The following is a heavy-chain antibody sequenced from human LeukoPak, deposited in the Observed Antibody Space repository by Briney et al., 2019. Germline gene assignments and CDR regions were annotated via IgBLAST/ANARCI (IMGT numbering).Heavy chain of an antibody. J-gene: IGHJ4*02. V-gene: IGHV3-48*03. CDR3: ARGGSLGY. D-gene: IGHD6-19*01. CDR2: ISSSGSAI. Sequence: PGGSLSLSCAASGFTFSSYEMNWVRQAPGKGLEWVSKISSSGSAIYYADSVKGRFTISRDNAKSTLYLQMNSLRAEDTAVYYCARGGSLGYWGQGPLVTVSS. CDR1: GFTFSSYE.